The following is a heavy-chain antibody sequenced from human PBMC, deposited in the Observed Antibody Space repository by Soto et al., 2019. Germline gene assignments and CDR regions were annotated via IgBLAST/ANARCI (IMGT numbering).Heavy chain of an antibody. CDR1: WGSVSSNTTT. J-gene: IGHJ4*02. Sequence: SQTLSLTCAISWGSVSSNTTTWNWVRQSPSRGLEWLGRTYYRSNWNFDYALSVKSRITINPDTSKNQFSLQLNSLTPEDTAVYYCAGELDIHHGLGYWGPGTSVTVSS. D-gene: IGHD3-3*02. CDR2: TYYRSNWNF. CDR3: AGELDIHHGLGY. V-gene: IGHV6-1*01.